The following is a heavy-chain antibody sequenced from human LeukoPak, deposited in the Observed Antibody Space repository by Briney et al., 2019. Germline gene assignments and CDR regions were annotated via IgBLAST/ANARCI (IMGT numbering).Heavy chain of an antibody. CDR2: IDPSDSRT. J-gene: IGHJ4*02. CDR3: ARFSTTSRDY. CDR1: GYTSATYW. D-gene: IGHD2-2*01. Sequence: GESLKISCKGSGYTSATYWINWVRQMPGKGLEWMGRIDPSDSRTNYSPSFQGHATISADKSISTAYLQWSSLKASDTAVYYCARFSTTSRDYWGQGTLVTVSS. V-gene: IGHV5-10-1*01.